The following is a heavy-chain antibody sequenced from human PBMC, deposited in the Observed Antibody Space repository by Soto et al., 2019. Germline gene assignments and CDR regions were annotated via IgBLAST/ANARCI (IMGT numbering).Heavy chain of an antibody. CDR3: AGMPYTSGLRFDP. D-gene: IGHD6-19*01. J-gene: IGHJ5*02. V-gene: IGHV4-30-2*01. CDR2: IYQSGVT. Sequence: SETLSLTCNMSGDSYSISTYSGSWIRQPPGKALQWIGFIYQSGVTSYNPSLASRVSISLDRSNNQCSLKLKSVTAADTAVYFCAGMPYTSGLRFDPWGPGTLVTVS. CDR1: GDSYSISTYS.